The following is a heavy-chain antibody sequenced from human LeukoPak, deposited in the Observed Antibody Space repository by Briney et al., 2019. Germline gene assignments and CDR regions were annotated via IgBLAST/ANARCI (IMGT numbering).Heavy chain of an antibody. V-gene: IGHV1-24*01. CDR2: FDPEDGET. J-gene: IGHJ4*02. CDR1: GYTLTELS. D-gene: IGHD3-10*01. CDR3: AAVRAVVWFGEMYFDY. Sequence: GASVKVSCKVSGYTLTELSMHWVRQAPGKGLEWMGGFDPEDGETIYAQKFQGRVTMTEDTSTDTAYMELSSLRSEDTAVYYCAAVRAVVWFGEMYFDYWGQGPRSPSPQ.